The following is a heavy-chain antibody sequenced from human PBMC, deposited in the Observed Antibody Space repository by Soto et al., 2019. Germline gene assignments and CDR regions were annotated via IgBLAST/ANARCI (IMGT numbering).Heavy chain of an antibody. D-gene: IGHD2-15*01. Sequence: GSLRLSCAASGFTFSSYSMNWVRQAPGKGLEWVSSISSSSSSYIYYADSVKGRFTISRDNAKNSLYLQMNSLRAEDTAVYYCARGGRDIVVVVAATRFGSMDVWGKGTTVTVSS. CDR2: ISSSSSSYI. J-gene: IGHJ6*03. CDR3: ARGGRDIVVVVAATRFGSMDV. CDR1: GFTFSSYS. V-gene: IGHV3-21*01.